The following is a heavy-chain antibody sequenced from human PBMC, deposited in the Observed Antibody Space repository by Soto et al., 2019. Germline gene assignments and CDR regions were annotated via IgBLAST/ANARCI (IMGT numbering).Heavy chain of an antibody. J-gene: IGHJ2*01. CDR3: ARDLSSSWIHWYIDL. CDR1: GFTFSSYA. D-gene: IGHD6-13*01. V-gene: IGHV3-30-3*01. CDR2: ISYDGSNK. Sequence: QVQLVESGGGVVQPGRSLRLSCAASGFTFSSYAMHWVRQAPGKGLEWVAVISYDGSNKYYADSVKGRFTISRDNSKNTMYLQMNSLRAEDTAVYYCARDLSSSWIHWYIDLWGRGTLVTVSS.